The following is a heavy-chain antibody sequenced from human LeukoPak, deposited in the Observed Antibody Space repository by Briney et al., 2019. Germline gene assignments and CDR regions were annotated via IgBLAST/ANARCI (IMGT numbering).Heavy chain of an antibody. CDR2: ISYDGSNK. CDR3: ARNQNWFGELLITEYFQY. CDR1: GFTFSSYA. J-gene: IGHJ1*01. V-gene: IGHV3-30*04. D-gene: IGHD3-10*01. Sequence: GGSLRLSCAASGFTFSSYAMSWVRQAPGKGLEWVAVISYDGSNKYYADSVKGRFTISRDNSKNTLYLQMNSLRAEDTAVYYCARNQNWFGELLITEYFQYWGQGTLVTVSS.